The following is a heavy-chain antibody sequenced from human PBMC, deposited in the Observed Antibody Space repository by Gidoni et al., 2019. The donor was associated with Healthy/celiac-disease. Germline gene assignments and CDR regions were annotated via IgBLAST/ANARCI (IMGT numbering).Heavy chain of an antibody. D-gene: IGHD3-22*01. CDR2: IYWNDDK. V-gene: IGHV2-5*01. J-gene: IGHJ4*02. CDR3: AHKGPGFYYYDRQWRGYFDY. Sequence: QITLKESGPTLVQPTQTLTLTCTFSGFSLSTSGVGVGWIRQPPGKALEWLALIYWNDDKRYSPSLKSRLTITKDTSKNQVVLTMTNMDPVDTATYYCAHKGPGFYYYDRQWRGYFDYWGQGTLVTVSS. CDR1: GFSLSTSGVG.